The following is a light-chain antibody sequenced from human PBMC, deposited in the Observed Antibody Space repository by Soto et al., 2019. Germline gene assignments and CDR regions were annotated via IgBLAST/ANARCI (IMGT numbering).Light chain of an antibody. CDR3: QQRSDWPST. Sequence: EIVLTQSPATLSLSPGERATLSSRASQSVSRYLAWYQQKPGQAPRLLIYDASNRATGIPARFSGSGSETDFTLTISSLEPEDFAVYYCQQRSDWPSTFGGGTKVQIK. CDR2: DAS. CDR1: QSVSRY. J-gene: IGKJ4*01. V-gene: IGKV3-11*01.